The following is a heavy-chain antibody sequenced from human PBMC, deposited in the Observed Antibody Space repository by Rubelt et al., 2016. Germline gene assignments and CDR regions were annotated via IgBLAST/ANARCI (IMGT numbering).Heavy chain of an antibody. D-gene: IGHD1-26*01. CDR3: ARPDGVGTTWY. Sequence: ESGGGFVQPGGSLRLACAASGFTFSSYAMIWLRQPPGKGLEWIGSIYYSGSTYYNPSLKSRVTISIDTSKNQFSLKLSSVTAADTAVYYCARPDGVGTTWYWGQGTLVTVSS. CDR2: IYYSGST. CDR1: GFTFSSYA. J-gene: IGHJ4*02. V-gene: IGHV4-39*01.